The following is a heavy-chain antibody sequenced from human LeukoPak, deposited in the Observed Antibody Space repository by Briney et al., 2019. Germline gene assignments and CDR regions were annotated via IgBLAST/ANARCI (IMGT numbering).Heavy chain of an antibody. CDR3: ARQLDRFYYGTDA. D-gene: IGHD3/OR15-3a*01. Sequence: SSETLSLTCPVSGGSIRSYYCSWVRQPPGKGLEWIGYIYYSGSTNYNPSLKSRVTISVDTSKNQFSLKLSSVTAADTAVYYCARQLDRFYYGTDAWGQGTTVTVSS. CDR1: GGSIRSYY. V-gene: IGHV4-59*08. J-gene: IGHJ6*01. CDR2: IYYSGST.